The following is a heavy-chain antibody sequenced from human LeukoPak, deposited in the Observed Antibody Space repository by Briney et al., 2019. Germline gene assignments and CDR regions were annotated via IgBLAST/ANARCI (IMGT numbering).Heavy chain of an antibody. CDR2: IYHSGST. J-gene: IGHJ4*02. CDR3: AKSRSGAGLFDS. Sequence: MTSETLSLTCAVSGGSISSGYYWGWIRQSPGKGVEWIGSIYHSGSTYYNPSLKSRVTISVDTSKNQFSLKLSSVTAADTAVYYCAKSRSGAGLFDSWGQGTLVTVSS. D-gene: IGHD6-13*01. CDR1: GGSISSGYY. V-gene: IGHV4-38-2*01.